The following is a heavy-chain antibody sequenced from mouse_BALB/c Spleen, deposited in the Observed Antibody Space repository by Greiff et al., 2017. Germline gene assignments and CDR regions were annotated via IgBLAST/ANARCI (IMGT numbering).Heavy chain of an antibody. V-gene: IGHV5-6*01. J-gene: IGHJ2*01. CDR3: ARQGALLLRSSYYFDY. CDR1: GFTFSSYG. CDR2: ISSGGSYT. Sequence: EVKLVESGGDLVKPGGSLKLSCAASGFTFSSYGMSWVRQTPDKRLEWVATISSGGSYTYYPDSVKGRFTISRDNAKNTLYLQMSSLKSEDTAMYYCARQGALLLRSSYYFDYWGQGTTLTVSS. D-gene: IGHD1-1*01.